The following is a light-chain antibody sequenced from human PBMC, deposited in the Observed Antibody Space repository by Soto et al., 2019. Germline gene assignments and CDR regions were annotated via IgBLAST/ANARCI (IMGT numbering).Light chain of an antibody. V-gene: IGKV1-17*01. Sequence: DIQMTHSPSSLSASVGDRFTITCRASQGIRNDLGWYQQKPGKAPKRLIHAASSLQSGVPSRFSGSGSGTISSLQPEDFATYYCLQHNTYPITFGQGTRLEIK. CDR2: AAS. CDR1: QGIRND. J-gene: IGKJ5*01. CDR3: LQHNTYPIT.